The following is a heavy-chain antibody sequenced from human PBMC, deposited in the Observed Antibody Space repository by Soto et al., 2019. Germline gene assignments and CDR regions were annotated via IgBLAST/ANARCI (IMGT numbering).Heavy chain of an antibody. Sequence: GGSLRLSCAASRFTFSNNAISWVRQAPGKELEWVSSISHAGNTIYYADSVKGRFTISRDNSKNTLYLEMNSQRAEDTAVYYCVKNQGSAWYFDYWGQGPLGT. V-gene: IGHV3-23*01. CDR1: RFTFSNNA. J-gene: IGHJ4*02. CDR3: VKNQGSAWYFDY. CDR2: ISHAGNTI. D-gene: IGHD6-19*01.